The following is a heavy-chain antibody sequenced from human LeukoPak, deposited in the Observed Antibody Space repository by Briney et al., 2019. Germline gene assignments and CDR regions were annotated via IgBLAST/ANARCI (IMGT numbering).Heavy chain of an antibody. CDR1: GFTFSSYW. J-gene: IGHJ6*02. CDR2: IKQDGSEK. CDR3: ARDFLGRDYGDQGYYYYGMDV. D-gene: IGHD4-17*01. Sequence: GGSLRLSCAASGFTFSSYWMSWVRQAPGKGLEWVANIKQDGSEKYYVDSVKGRFTISRDNAKNSLYLQMNSLRAEDTAVYYCARDFLGRDYGDQGYYYYGMDVWGQGTTVIVSS. V-gene: IGHV3-7*01.